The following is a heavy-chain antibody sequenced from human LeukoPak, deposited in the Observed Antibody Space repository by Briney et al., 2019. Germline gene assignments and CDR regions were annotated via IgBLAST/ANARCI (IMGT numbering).Heavy chain of an antibody. J-gene: IGHJ4*02. CDR2: VENDGRTK. D-gene: IGHD6-13*01. CDR1: GFTFRNLG. V-gene: IGHV3-33*05. CDR3: ARDVGQLVRGYYFDY. Sequence: GGSLRLSCAASGFTFRNLGMHWVRQAPGKGLEWVAFVENDGRTKYYADSVKGRFTISRDNSKNTLFLQMNSLRAEDTAVYYCARDVGQLVRGYYFDYWGQGTLVTVSS.